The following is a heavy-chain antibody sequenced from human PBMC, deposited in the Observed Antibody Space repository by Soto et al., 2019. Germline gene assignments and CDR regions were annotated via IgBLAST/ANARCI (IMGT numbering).Heavy chain of an antibody. CDR2: IIPILGIA. V-gene: IGHV1-69*02. Sequence: QVQLVQSGAEVKKPGSSVKVSCKASGGTFSSYTISWVRQAPGQGLEWMGRIIPILGIANYAQKFQGRVTIPADKATSTAYMELSSLSSEYTAVYYCARASSYYDILAGYYVHSFDIWGQGTMVTVSS. J-gene: IGHJ3*02. D-gene: IGHD3-9*01. CDR3: ARASSYYDILAGYYVHSFDI. CDR1: GGTFSSYT.